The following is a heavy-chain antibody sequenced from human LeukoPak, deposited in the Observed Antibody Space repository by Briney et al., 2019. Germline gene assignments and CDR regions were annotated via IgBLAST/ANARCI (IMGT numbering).Heavy chain of an antibody. CDR2: IKADGSEK. CDR3: ATSQTTSGRYGNAFDI. V-gene: IGHV3-7*01. Sequence: PGGSLRLSCVASGFTFSSYWMRWVRQAPGKGLEWVANIKADGSEKYSVDSVKGRFTISRDNAKNSLYLQMNNLRVEDTAVYFCATSQTTSGRYGNAFDIWGQGTMVTVSS. CDR1: GFTFSSYW. D-gene: IGHD6-19*01. J-gene: IGHJ3*02.